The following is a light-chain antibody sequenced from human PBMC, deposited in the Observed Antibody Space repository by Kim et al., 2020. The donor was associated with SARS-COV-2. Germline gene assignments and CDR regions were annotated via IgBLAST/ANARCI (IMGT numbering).Light chain of an antibody. Sequence: SSELTQDPAVSVALGQTVRITCQGDSLRSYYASWYQQKPGQAPVLVIYGKNNLPSGIPDRFSGSSSGNTASLTITGAQAEDEADYYCNSRDSSGNSYVFGTGTKVTVL. CDR1: SLRSYY. J-gene: IGLJ1*01. V-gene: IGLV3-19*01. CDR3: NSRDSSGNSYV. CDR2: GKN.